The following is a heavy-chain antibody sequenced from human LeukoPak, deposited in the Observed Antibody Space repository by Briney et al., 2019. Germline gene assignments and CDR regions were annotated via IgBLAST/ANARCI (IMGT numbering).Heavy chain of an antibody. V-gene: IGHV4-31*03. CDR1: GGSISSGGYY. CDR2: IYYSGST. J-gene: IGHJ4*02. CDR3: ARAVKDLYFDY. Sequence: SQTLSLTCTVSGGSISSGGYYWSWIRQHPGKGLEWIGYIYYSGSTYYNPSLKSRVTISVDTSKNQFSLKLSSVTAADTAVYYRARAVKDLYFDYWGQGTLVTVSS.